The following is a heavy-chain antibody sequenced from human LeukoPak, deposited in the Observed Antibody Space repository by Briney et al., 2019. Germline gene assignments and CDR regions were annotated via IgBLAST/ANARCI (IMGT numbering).Heavy chain of an antibody. CDR3: ARLPCPYGSSGSPPLDY. J-gene: IGHJ4*02. D-gene: IGHD3-22*01. Sequence: PSETLSLTCTVSGGSISSSNYYWGWIRQPPGKGLEWIGSIYYSGSTYYNPSLKSRVTISVDTSKNQFSLKLSSVTAADTAVYYCARLPCPYGSSGSPPLDYWGQGTLVTVSS. CDR2: IYYSGST. V-gene: IGHV4-39*01. CDR1: GGSISSSNYY.